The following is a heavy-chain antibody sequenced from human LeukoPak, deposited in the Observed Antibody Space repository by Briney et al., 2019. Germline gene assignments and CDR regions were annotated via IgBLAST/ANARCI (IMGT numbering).Heavy chain of an antibody. D-gene: IGHD3-10*01. CDR3: ARDLLLWFGESKLFDY. Sequence: GGSLRLSCAASGFTFSSYSMNWVRQAPGEGLEWVSSISSSSSYIYYADSVKGRFTISRDNAKNSLYLQMNSLRAEDTAVYYCARDLLLWFGESKLFDYWGQGTLVTVSS. V-gene: IGHV3-21*01. CDR2: ISSSSSYI. J-gene: IGHJ4*02. CDR1: GFTFSSYS.